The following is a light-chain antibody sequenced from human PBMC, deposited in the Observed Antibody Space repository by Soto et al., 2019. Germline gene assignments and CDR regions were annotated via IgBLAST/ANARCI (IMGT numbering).Light chain of an antibody. Sequence: QSVLTQPPSASGTPGQRVTISCSGSSSNIGSRYVYWYQQLPGTAPTLLIYKNSRRPSGVPDRFSGSKSGTSASLAISGLRSEDEADYYCVAWDDNLSGWVFGGGTKLTVL. V-gene: IGLV1-47*01. J-gene: IGLJ3*02. CDR3: VAWDDNLSGWV. CDR1: SSNIGSRY. CDR2: KNS.